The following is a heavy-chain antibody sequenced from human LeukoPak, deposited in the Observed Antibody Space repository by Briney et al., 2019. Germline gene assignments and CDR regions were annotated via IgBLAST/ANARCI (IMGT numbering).Heavy chain of an antibody. D-gene: IGHD6-19*01. J-gene: IGHJ3*02. CDR1: GFTFSSYW. CDR3: AREKEQWLDDAFDI. CDR2: IKQDGSEK. Sequence: GGSLRLSCAASGFTFSSYWMSWVRQAPGKGLEWVANIKQDGSEKYYVDSVKGRFTISRDNAKNSLYPQMNSLRAEDTAVYYCAREKEQWLDDAFDIWGQGTMVTVSS. V-gene: IGHV3-7*01.